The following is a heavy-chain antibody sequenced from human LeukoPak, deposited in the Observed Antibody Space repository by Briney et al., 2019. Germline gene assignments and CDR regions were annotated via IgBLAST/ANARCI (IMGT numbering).Heavy chain of an antibody. CDR2: ISGSGGST. D-gene: IGHD6-6*01. CDR3: AKDQGYSSSRLFDY. J-gene: IGHJ4*02. CDR1: GFTFSSSA. Sequence: PGGSLRLSCAASGFTFSSSAMSWVRQAPGKGLEWVSAISGSGGSTYYADSVKGRFTISRDNSKNTLYLQMNSLRAEDTAVYYCAKDQGYSSSRLFDYWGQGTLVTVSS. V-gene: IGHV3-23*01.